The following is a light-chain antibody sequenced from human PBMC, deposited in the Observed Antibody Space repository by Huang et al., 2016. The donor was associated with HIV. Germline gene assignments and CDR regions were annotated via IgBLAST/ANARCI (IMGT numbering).Light chain of an antibody. J-gene: IGKJ1*01. CDR1: EGIRSYY. Sequence: EIVLTQSPGTLSLSPGERAALSCRASEGIRSYYVAWYQQKPGQAPRLLIYAASSRATVIPDRFSGSGSGTDFTLTISRLEPEDFAVYYCQHYGPTPSWTFGQGTKVEIK. CDR3: QHYGPTPSWT. CDR2: AAS. V-gene: IGKV3-20*01.